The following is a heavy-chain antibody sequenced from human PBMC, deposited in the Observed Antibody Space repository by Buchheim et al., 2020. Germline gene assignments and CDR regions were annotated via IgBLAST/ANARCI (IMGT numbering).Heavy chain of an antibody. Sequence: QVQLVESGGGVVQPGRSLRLSCAASGFTFSSYAMHWVRQAPGKGLEWVAVISYDGSNKYYADSVKGRFTISRDNSKNTLYLQMNSLRAEDTAVYYCARGAIVDQRYYYYYGMDVWGQGTT. D-gene: IGHD1-26*01. J-gene: IGHJ6*02. V-gene: IGHV3-30-3*01. CDR3: ARGAIVDQRYYYYYGMDV. CDR1: GFTFSSYA. CDR2: ISYDGSNK.